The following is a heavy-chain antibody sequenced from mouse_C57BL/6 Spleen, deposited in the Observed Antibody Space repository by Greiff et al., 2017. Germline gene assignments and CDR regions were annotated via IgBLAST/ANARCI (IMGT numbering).Heavy chain of an antibody. CDR1: GYSITSGYY. D-gene: IGHD1-1*01. Sequence: EVQLVESGPGLVKPSQSLSLTCSVTGYSITSGYYWNLIRQFPGNKLEWMGYISYDGRNNYNPSLKNRISITLDTSKNQFFLKLNTVTTEDTATYYCARDYGSSPYYAMDYWGQGTSVTVSS. V-gene: IGHV3-6*01. CDR2: ISYDGRN. J-gene: IGHJ4*01. CDR3: ARDYGSSPYYAMDY.